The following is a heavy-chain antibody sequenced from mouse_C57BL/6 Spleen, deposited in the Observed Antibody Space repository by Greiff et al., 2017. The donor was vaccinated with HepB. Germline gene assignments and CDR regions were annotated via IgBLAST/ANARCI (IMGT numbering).Heavy chain of an antibody. CDR2: IDPSDSYT. D-gene: IGHD2-2*01. Sequence: VQLQQPGAELVMPGASVKLSCKASGYTFTSYWMHWVKQRPGQGLEWIGEIDPSDSYTNYNQKFKGKSTLTVDKSSSTAYMQLSSLTSEDSAVYYCARRGLPKVYYAMDYWGQGTSVTVSS. CDR1: GYTFTSYW. J-gene: IGHJ4*01. V-gene: IGHV1-69*01. CDR3: ARRGLPKVYYAMDY.